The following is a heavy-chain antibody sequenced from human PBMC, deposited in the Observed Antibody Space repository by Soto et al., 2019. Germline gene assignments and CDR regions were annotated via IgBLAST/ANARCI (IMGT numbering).Heavy chain of an antibody. CDR2: INHSGST. Sequence: SETLPLTCAVYGGSFSGYYWSWIRQPPGKGLEWIGEINHSGSTNYNPSLKSRVTISVDTSKNQFSLKLTSVTAADTAVYFCAIRLGWLQHYWGQGIQVTVSS. J-gene: IGHJ4*02. CDR1: GGSFSGYY. D-gene: IGHD2-21*01. CDR3: AIRLGWLQHY. V-gene: IGHV4-34*01.